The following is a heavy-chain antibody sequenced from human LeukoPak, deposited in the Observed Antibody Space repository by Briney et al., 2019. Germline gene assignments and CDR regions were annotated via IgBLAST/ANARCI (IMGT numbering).Heavy chain of an antibody. J-gene: IGHJ4*02. CDR3: ARLRDYDFWSGYYPFDY. D-gene: IGHD3-3*01. CDR2: IYYSGST. CDR1: GGSIRSFY. V-gene: IGHV4-59*05. Sequence: PSETLSLTCTVSGGSIRSFYWSWIRQPAGKGLEWIGSIYYSGSTYYNPSLKSRVTISVDTSKNQFSLKLSSVTAADTAVYYCARLRDYDFWSGYYPFDYWGQGTLVTVSS.